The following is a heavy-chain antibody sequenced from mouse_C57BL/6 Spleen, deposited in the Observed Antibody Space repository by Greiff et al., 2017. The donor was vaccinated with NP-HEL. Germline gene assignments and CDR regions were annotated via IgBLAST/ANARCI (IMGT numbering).Heavy chain of an antibody. CDR3: ARANWDPYFDY. D-gene: IGHD4-1*01. Sequence: QVQLQQSGAELVKPGASVKLSCKASGYTFTSYWMHWVKQRPGRGLEWIGRIGPNSGGTKYNEKFKSKATLTVDKPSSTAYMQLSSLTSEDSAVYYCARANWDPYFDYWGQGTTLTVSS. V-gene: IGHV1-72*01. CDR1: GYTFTSYW. J-gene: IGHJ2*01. CDR2: IGPNSGGT.